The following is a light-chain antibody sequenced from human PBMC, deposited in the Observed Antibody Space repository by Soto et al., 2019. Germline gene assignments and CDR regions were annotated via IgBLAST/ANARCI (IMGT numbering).Light chain of an antibody. J-gene: IGLJ2*01. CDR1: SSDVGGYNY. CDR3: SSYTSSSTPVV. CDR2: DVS. V-gene: IGLV2-14*01. Sequence: QSALTQPASVSGSPGQSITISCTGTSSDVGGYNYVSWYQQHPGKAPKLMIYDVSNRPAGVSNRFSGYKSRNTASLTISGLQAEDEADYYCSSYTSSSTPVVFGGGTKRTVL.